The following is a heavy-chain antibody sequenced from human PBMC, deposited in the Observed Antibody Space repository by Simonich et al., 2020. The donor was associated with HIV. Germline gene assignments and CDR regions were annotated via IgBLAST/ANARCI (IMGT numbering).Heavy chain of an antibody. CDR3: AKDRYSSSSGSFDY. V-gene: IGHV3-9*03. Sequence: EVQLVESGGSLVQPGRSLRLSCAASGFTLDDYAMHWVRQAPGKGLEWVSWISWNSSSIGYADSVKGRFTISRDNAKNSLYLQMNSLRAEDMALYYCAKDRYSSSSGSFDYWGQGTLVTVSS. CDR2: ISWNSSSI. CDR1: GFTLDDYA. D-gene: IGHD6-6*01. J-gene: IGHJ4*02.